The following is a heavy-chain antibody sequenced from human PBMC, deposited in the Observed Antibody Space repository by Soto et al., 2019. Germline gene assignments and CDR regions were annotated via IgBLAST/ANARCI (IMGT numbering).Heavy chain of an antibody. Sequence: GASVKVSCKVSGYTLTELSMHWVRQAPGKGLEWMGGFDPEDGETIYAQKFQGRVTMTEDTSTDTAYMELSSLRSEDTAVYYCATESSIAAPVVAFDIWGQGTMVTVSS. CDR1: GYTLTELS. D-gene: IGHD6-6*01. V-gene: IGHV1-24*01. CDR3: ATESSIAAPVVAFDI. CDR2: FDPEDGET. J-gene: IGHJ3*02.